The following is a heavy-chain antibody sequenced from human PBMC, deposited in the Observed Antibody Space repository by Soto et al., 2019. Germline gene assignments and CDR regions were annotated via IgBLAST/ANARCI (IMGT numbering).Heavy chain of an antibody. CDR2: ISGSGGST. CDR1: GFTFSSYA. CDR3: AKPRRDWSDPNWFDP. Sequence: GGSLRLSCAASGFTFSSYAMSWVRQAPGKGLEWVSAISGSGGSTYYADSVKGRFTISRDNSKNTLYLQMNSLRAEDTAVYYCAKPRRDWSDPNWFDPWGQGTLVTVSS. D-gene: IGHD3-3*01. J-gene: IGHJ5*02. V-gene: IGHV3-23*01.